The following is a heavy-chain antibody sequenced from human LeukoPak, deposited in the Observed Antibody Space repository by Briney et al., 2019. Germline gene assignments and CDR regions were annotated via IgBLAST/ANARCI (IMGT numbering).Heavy chain of an antibody. V-gene: IGHV3-7*03. CDR3: ARARVTVTTFSAYFDY. Sequence: GGSLRLSCAASGFTFSSYWMSWVRQAPGRGLEWVANIKQDGSEKYYVDSVKGRFTISRDNAKNSLYLQMNSLRAEDTAVYYCARARVTVTTFSAYFDYWGQGTLVTVSS. CDR1: GFTFSSYW. CDR2: IKQDGSEK. D-gene: IGHD4-17*01. J-gene: IGHJ4*02.